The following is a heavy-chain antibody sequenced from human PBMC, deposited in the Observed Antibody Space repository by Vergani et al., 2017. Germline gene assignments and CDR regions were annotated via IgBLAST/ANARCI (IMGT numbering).Heavy chain of an antibody. CDR2: IYTSGST. J-gene: IGHJ6*03. D-gene: IGHD3-3*01. Sequence: QVQLQESGPGLVKPSQTLSLTCTVSGGSISSGSYYWCWIRQPAGKGLEWIGRIYTSGSTNYNPSLKSRVTMSVDTSKNQFSLKLSSVTAADTAVYYCARQNYDFWSGSNYYYYYMDVWGKGTTVTVSS. CDR3: ARQNYDFWSGSNYYYYYMDV. CDR1: GGSISSGSYY. V-gene: IGHV4-61*02.